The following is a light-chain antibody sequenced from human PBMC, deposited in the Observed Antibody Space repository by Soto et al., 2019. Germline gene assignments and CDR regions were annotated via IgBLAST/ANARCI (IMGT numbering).Light chain of an antibody. J-gene: IGKJ5*01. CDR2: AAS. CDR1: QSISFY. CDR3: QQSYSTPIT. Sequence: DIQMTQSPSSLSASVGDRVTITCRASQSISFYLNWYQQKPGNAPKVLIYAASNLQTGVPSRFSDSGSGTDFTLTINSLQPEDFATYSCQQSYSTPITSGQGTRLEIK. V-gene: IGKV1-39*01.